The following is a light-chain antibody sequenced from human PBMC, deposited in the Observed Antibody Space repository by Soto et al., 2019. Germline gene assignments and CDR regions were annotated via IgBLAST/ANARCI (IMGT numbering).Light chain of an antibody. V-gene: IGKV1-39*01. J-gene: IGKJ4*01. Sequence: DIQMTQSPSSMSAAVVGGVTITFLASQCIRNYLNWYQHKPGKAPRVLIYGAASLQSGVPSRFSGSGSGTNFSLTINSLQPEDYATYYCQHSYNIQALTFGGGTKV. CDR1: QCIRNY. CDR3: QHSYNIQALT. CDR2: GAA.